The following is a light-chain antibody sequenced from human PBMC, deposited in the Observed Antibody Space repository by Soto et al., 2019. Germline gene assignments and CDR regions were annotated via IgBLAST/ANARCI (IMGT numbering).Light chain of an antibody. Sequence: QSVLTQPPSASGTPGQRVTLSCSGSSSNIGSNTVNWYQQLPGTAPKLLLYSNNKRPSGVPDRFSGSKSGTSASQAISGLQSEDEADYYCAAWDDSLNSVVFGGGTKLTVL. CDR1: SSNIGSNT. CDR2: SNN. V-gene: IGLV1-44*01. CDR3: AAWDDSLNSVV. J-gene: IGLJ2*01.